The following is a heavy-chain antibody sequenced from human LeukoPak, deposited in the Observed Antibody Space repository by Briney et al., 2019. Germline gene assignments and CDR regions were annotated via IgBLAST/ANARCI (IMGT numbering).Heavy chain of an antibody. Sequence: GASVKVSCKASGYTFTSYGISWVRQAPGQGLDWMGWISAYNGNTNYAQKLQSRVTMTTDTSTSTAYMELRSLRSDDTAVYYCARAETGIAAAGTAPSYYYYGMDVWGQGTTVTVSS. J-gene: IGHJ6*02. CDR3: ARAETGIAAAGTAPSYYYYGMDV. CDR1: GYTFTSYG. V-gene: IGHV1-18*01. CDR2: ISAYNGNT. D-gene: IGHD6-13*01.